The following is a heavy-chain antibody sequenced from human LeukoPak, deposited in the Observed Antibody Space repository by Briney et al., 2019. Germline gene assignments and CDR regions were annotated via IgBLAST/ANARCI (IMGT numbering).Heavy chain of an antibody. CDR2: IYYSGST. CDR3: ASLYYYGSGSTLDFDY. Sequence: SETLSLTCTVSGGSISSSSYYWGWIRQPPGKGLEWIGSIYYSGSTYYNPSLKSRVTISVDTSKNQFSLKLSSVTAADTAVYYCASLYYYGSGSTLDFDYWGQGTQVTVSS. D-gene: IGHD3-10*01. V-gene: IGHV4-39*07. CDR1: GGSISSSSYY. J-gene: IGHJ4*02.